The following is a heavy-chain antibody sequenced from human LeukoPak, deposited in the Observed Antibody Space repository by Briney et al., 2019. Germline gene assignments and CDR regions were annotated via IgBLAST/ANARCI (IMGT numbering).Heavy chain of an antibody. V-gene: IGHV4-34*01. CDR3: ARGPMVRGVIAKYYYYYYMDV. CDR1: GGSFSGYY. Sequence: SETLSLTCAVYGGSFSGYYWSWIRQPPGKGLEGMGEINNSGRTNYNPSLKSRVTISVDTSKNQFSLKLGSVTAADTAEYYCARGPMVRGVIAKYYYYYYMDVWGKGTTVTVSS. D-gene: IGHD3-10*01. J-gene: IGHJ6*03. CDR2: INNSGRT.